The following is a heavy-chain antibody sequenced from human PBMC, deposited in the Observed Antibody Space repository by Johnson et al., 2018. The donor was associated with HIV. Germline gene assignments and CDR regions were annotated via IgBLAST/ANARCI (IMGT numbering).Heavy chain of an antibody. CDR1: GFTFSNYA. Sequence: QVQLVESGGGVVQPGGSLRLSCAVSGFTFSNYAMYWVRQAPGTGLECVSVIYSGGDTYYADSVKGRFTISRDNSKNTLYFQMNSLRAEDTAVYYCVNTYSGSWYDAFDIWGQGTLVTVSS. J-gene: IGHJ3*02. D-gene: IGHD6-13*01. CDR3: VNTYSGSWYDAFDI. V-gene: IGHV3-NL1*01. CDR2: IYSGGDT.